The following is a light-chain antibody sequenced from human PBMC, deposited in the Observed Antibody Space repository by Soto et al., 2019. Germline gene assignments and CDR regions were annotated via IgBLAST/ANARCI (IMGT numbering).Light chain of an antibody. CDR1: QTLLRGY. CDR3: QNYDGSWT. CDR2: DVS. J-gene: IGKJ1*01. V-gene: IGKV3D-20*01. Sequence: EIMLTQSPATLSFLQGEPATLSCGASQTLLRGYLAWYQQRPGLAPRLIIYDVSKRATDIPDRFSGSGSGTDFTLSITRVEPEDFAVYYCQNYDGSWTFGQGTKVDIK.